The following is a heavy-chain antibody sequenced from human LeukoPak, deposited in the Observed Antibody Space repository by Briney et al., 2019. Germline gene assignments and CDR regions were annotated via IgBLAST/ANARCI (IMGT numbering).Heavy chain of an antibody. CDR2: ISSTSNTI. J-gene: IGHJ4*02. D-gene: IGHD6-19*01. CDR1: GFTFSSYS. V-gene: IGHV3-48*01. Sequence: GGSLRLSCAASGFTFSSYSMNWVRQAPGKGLEWLSYISSTSNTIYYADSVKGRFTISRDNAKNSLYLQMNSLRAEDTAVYYCARRVAGTGDYWGQGTLVTVSS. CDR3: ARRVAGTGDY.